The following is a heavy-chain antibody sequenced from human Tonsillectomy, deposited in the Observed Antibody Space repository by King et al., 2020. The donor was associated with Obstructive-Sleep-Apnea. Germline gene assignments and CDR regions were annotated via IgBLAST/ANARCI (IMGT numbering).Heavy chain of an antibody. CDR2: IRYDGSDI. J-gene: IGHJ5*02. V-gene: IGHV3-30*02. CDR1: GFAFSSNG. Sequence: VQLVESGGGVVQPGGSLRLSCAASGFAFSSNGMHWVRQAPNKGLEWVTFIRYDGSDIFYADSVKGRFTISRDNSKNTLYLQMNSLRPEDTAVYYCAKGVHSSSWSWGQGTLVIVSS. D-gene: IGHD6-13*01. CDR3: AKGVHSSSWS.